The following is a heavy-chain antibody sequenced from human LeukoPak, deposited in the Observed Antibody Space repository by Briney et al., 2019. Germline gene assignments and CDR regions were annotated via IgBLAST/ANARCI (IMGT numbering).Heavy chain of an antibody. D-gene: IGHD1-26*01. Sequence: GGSLRLSCAASGFTFSSYAMSWVRQAPGKGLVWVSRINTDGSSTSYADSVKGRFTISRDNAKNTLYLQMNSLRAEDTAVYYCAREHSDGSYYFDYWGQGTLVTVSS. CDR2: INTDGSST. V-gene: IGHV3-74*01. CDR3: AREHSDGSYYFDY. CDR1: GFTFSSYA. J-gene: IGHJ4*02.